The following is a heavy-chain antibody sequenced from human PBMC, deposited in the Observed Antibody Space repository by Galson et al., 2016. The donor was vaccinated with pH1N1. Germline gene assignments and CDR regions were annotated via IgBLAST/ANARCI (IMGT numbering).Heavy chain of an antibody. J-gene: IGHJ4*02. CDR2: ISNRGGSI. CDR1: GFSFSDYY. D-gene: IGHD3-22*01. Sequence: SLRLPCAASGFSFSDYYMTWIRQTPGKGLEWIAYISNRGGSIHYADSVRGRFTISRDSARNSLYLQMSSLRADDSALYYCARGRGAVGSGYSGSPIEHWGQATLVTVSS. CDR3: ARGRGAVGSGYSGSPIEH. V-gene: IGHV3-11*01.